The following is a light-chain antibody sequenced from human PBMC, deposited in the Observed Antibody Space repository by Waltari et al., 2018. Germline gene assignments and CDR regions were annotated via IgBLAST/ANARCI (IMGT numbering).Light chain of an antibody. J-gene: IGLJ1*01. CDR2: DVS. Sequence: QSALTQPASVSVSPGPSITISCTGTSSDVGGFAFVSWYQHHPGQAPHLLIFDVSYRPSGVSTRFSGSKSGNTASLTISGLQAEDEADYSCSSYTSTSTLVFGSGTKVTVL. CDR3: SSYTSTSTLV. CDR1: SSDVGGFAF. V-gene: IGLV2-14*03.